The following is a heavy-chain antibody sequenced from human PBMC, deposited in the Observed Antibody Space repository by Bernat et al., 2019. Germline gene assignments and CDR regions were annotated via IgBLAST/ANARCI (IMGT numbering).Heavy chain of an antibody. CDR1: GGTFSSYA. CDR2: IIPIFGTA. Sequence: QVQLVQSGAEVKKPGSSVKVSCKASGGTFSSYAISWVRQAPGQGLEWMGGIIPIFGTANYAQKFQGRVTITADKSTSTAYMELSSLRSEDTAVYYCARVKNDYGDYGNACDIWGQGTMVTVSS. V-gene: IGHV1-69*06. CDR3: ARVKNDYGDYGNACDI. J-gene: IGHJ3*02. D-gene: IGHD4-17*01.